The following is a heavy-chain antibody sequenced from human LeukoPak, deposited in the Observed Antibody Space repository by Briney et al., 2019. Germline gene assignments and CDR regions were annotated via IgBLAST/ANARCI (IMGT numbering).Heavy chain of an antibody. V-gene: IGHV4-4*07. CDR2: IYGSGTT. D-gene: IGHD6-19*01. CDR1: GGSISSY. J-gene: IGHJ6*03. Sequence: SETLSLTCTVSGGSISSYWSWIRQPAGKGLEWIGRIYGSGTTTYNPSLKSRVSMSIDTSKNQFSLKLMSVTAADTAVYYCAKRNSGWSYYYYMDVWGKGTTVTVSS. CDR3: AKRNSGWSYYYYMDV.